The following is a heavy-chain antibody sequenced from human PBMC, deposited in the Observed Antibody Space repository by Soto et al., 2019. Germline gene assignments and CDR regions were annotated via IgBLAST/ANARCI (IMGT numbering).Heavy chain of an antibody. CDR1: GVTFTSSA. V-gene: IGHV1-58*02. CDR3: SYCSSTSCYAGMDV. Sequence: GASVKVSCKASGVTFTSSAMQWVRQARGQRLEWIGWIVVGSGNTNYAQKFQERVTITRDMSTSTAYMELSSPRSEDTAVYYCSYCSSTSCYAGMDVWGQGTTVTVSS. CDR2: IVVGSGNT. J-gene: IGHJ6*02. D-gene: IGHD2-2*01.